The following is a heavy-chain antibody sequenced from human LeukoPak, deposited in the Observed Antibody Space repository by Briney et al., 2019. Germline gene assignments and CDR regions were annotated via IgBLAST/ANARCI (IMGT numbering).Heavy chain of an antibody. V-gene: IGHV5-51*01. CDR1: GSSFTTHW. Sequence: GESLKISCKGSGSSFTTHWIAWVRQMPGKGLELMGIIFPGEAETTYSPSFQGQVTISADKSISTAYLQWSSLKASDSAMYYCARTWPERFYYYMDVWGKGTTVTVSS. J-gene: IGHJ6*03. CDR3: ARTWPERFYYYMDV. CDR2: IFPGEAET.